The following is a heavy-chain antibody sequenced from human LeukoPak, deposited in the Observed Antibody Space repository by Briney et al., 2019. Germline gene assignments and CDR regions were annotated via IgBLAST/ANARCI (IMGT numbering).Heavy chain of an antibody. CDR2: ISGCGGST. CDR3: AKDRLGAMMYFDF. D-gene: IGHD1-26*01. J-gene: IGHJ4*02. V-gene: IGHV3-23*01. CDR1: GFTFSSYE. Sequence: GGSLRLSCAASGFTFSSYEMSWIRQAPGKGLEWVSAISGCGGSTYYADSVKGRVTISRDNSKNTLYLQVNSLRVEDTAVYYCAKDRLGAMMYFDFWGQGTLVTVSS.